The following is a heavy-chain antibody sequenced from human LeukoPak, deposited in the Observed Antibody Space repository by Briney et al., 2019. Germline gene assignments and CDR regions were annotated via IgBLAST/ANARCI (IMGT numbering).Heavy chain of an antibody. J-gene: IGHJ4*02. CDR2: ISYDGSNK. D-gene: IGHD4-17*01. CDR1: GFTFSSYA. Sequence: GGSLRLSCAASGFTFSSYAMHWVRQAPGKGLEWVAVISYDGSNKYYADSVKGRFTISRDNSKNTLYLQMNSLRAEDTAEYYCARGGSDYGPFDYWGQGTLVTVSS. CDR3: ARGGSDYGPFDY. V-gene: IGHV3-30-3*01.